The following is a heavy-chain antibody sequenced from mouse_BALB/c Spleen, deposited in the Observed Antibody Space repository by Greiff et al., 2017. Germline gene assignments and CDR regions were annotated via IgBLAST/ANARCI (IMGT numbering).Heavy chain of an antibody. J-gene: IGHJ1*01. Sequence: EVKLMESGGGLVQPGGSRKLSCAASGFTFSSFGMHWVRQAPEKGLEWVAYISSGSSTIYYVDTVKGRFTISRDNPKNTLFLQMTSLRSEDTAMYYCARGGYYWYFDVWGAGTTVTVSS. CDR3: ARGGYYWYFDV. D-gene: IGHD1-1*02. V-gene: IGHV5-17*02. CDR2: ISSGSSTI. CDR1: GFTFSSFG.